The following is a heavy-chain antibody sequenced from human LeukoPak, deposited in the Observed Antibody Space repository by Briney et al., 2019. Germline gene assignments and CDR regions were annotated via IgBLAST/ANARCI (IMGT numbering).Heavy chain of an antibody. Sequence: SETLSLTCTVSGGSISSGGYYWSWIRQPPGKGLEWIGYIYHSGSTYYNPSLKSRVTISVDRSKNQFSLKLSSVTAADTAVYYCASQKVGDWNDGGAFDYWGQGTLVTVSS. CDR2: IYHSGST. J-gene: IGHJ4*02. V-gene: IGHV4-30-2*01. CDR3: ASQKVGDWNDGGAFDY. CDR1: GGSISSGGYY. D-gene: IGHD1-1*01.